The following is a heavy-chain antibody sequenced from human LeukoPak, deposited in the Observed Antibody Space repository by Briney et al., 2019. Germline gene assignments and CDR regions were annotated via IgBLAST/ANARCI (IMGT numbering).Heavy chain of an antibody. CDR2: INANNGGT. CDR3: ARISTEYYFGIDV. CDR1: GYTFIDYY. V-gene: IGHV1-2*02. Sequence: ASVEVSCKASGYTFIDYYIHWVRQAPGQGPEWMGWINANNGGTKYAQNFQGRVSMTRDTSMSTAYMELSRLKSDDTAVYFCARISTEYYFGIDVWGQGTTVTVSS. J-gene: IGHJ6*02. D-gene: IGHD2/OR15-2a*01.